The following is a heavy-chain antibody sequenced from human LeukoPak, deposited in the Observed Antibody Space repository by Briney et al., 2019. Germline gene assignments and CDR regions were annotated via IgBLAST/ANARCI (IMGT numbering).Heavy chain of an antibody. CDR2: ISPYNSNT. J-gene: IGHJ4*02. D-gene: IGHD6-19*01. CDR3: ARDLKRGYSSGRYSWGTGSSNDF. V-gene: IGHV1-18*01. CDR1: GYTFTSYG. Sequence: ASVKVACKASGYTFTSYGISWVRQAPGQGLEWMGWISPYNSNTYYAQNLQGRVTMTTDTSTSTTYMELRSLRSDDTAVYYCARDLKRGYSSGRYSWGTGSSNDFWGQGTLVTVSS.